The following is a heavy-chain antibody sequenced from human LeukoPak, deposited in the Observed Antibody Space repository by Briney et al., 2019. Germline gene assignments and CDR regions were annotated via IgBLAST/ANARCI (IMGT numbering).Heavy chain of an antibody. Sequence: ASVKVSCKASGYTFTGYYMHWVRQAPGQGLEWMGWINPNSGGTNYAQKLQGRVTMTRDTSISTAYMELSRLRSDDTAVYYCARDRIFGMVIINWFDPWGQGTLVTVSS. CDR2: INPNSGGT. D-gene: IGHD3-3*02. CDR3: ARDRIFGMVIINWFDP. J-gene: IGHJ5*02. CDR1: GYTFTGYY. V-gene: IGHV1-2*02.